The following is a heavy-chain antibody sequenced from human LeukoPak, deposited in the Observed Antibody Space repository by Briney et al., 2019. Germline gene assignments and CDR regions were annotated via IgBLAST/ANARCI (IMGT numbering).Heavy chain of an antibody. V-gene: IGHV3-23*01. Sequence: GGSQRLFCAASGFIFSTYAMSWVRLAPGRGREWVPGISGSGSSTYYADSVKGRFTSSRDNSNNTMYVQMNSLRVEDTAVYYCAKSGGLSGSGRLAMDVWGQGTTVTVSS. CDR2: ISGSGSST. J-gene: IGHJ6*02. CDR3: AKSGGLSGSGRLAMDV. D-gene: IGHD3-10*01. CDR1: GFIFSTYA.